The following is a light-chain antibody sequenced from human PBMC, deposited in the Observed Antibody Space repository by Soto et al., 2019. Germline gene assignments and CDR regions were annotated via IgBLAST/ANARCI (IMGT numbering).Light chain of an antibody. CDR3: QHFNNWPPKYT. CDR2: GTS. J-gene: IGKJ2*01. Sequence: EIVMTQSPATLSVSPGERATLSCRASQSVSSNLDWYQQKPGQAPRLLIYGTSTRATGIPARFSGSGSGTAFTLTISSLQSEDFAVYYCQHFNNWPPKYTFGQGTRLEIK. V-gene: IGKV3-15*01. CDR1: QSVSSN.